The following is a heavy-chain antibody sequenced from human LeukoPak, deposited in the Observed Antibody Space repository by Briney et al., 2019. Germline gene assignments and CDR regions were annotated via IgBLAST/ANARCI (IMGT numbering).Heavy chain of an antibody. J-gene: IGHJ4*02. CDR3: ARDPPNYYGSGSYFVEDY. CDR1: GGSISSGDYY. D-gene: IGHD3-10*01. CDR2: IYYSGST. V-gene: IGHV4-30-4*01. Sequence: PSQTLSLTRTVSGGSISSGDYYWSWIRQPPGKGLEWIGYIYYSGSTYYNPSLKSRVTISVDTSKNQFSLKLSSVTAADTAVYYWARDPPNYYGSGSYFVEDYWGQGTLVTVSS.